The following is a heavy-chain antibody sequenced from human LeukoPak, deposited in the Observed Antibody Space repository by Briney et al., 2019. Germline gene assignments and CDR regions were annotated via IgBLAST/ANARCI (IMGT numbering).Heavy chain of an antibody. Sequence: GGSLRLSCAASGFIFRNYWMSSVSWARGYGLSSLANIKQDGSGEYYMDSVKGRFTISRDSAKNSLYLQMNSLRVEDTAVYYCARIGSRDGYTVDYWGQGTLVTVSS. V-gene: IGHV3-7*01. D-gene: IGHD5-24*01. CDR2: IKQDGSGE. CDR1: GFIFRNYW. CDR3: ARIGSRDGYTVDY. J-gene: IGHJ4*02.